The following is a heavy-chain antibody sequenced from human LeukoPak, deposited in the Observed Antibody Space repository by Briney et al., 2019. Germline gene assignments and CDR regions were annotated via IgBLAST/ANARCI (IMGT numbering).Heavy chain of an antibody. V-gene: IGHV4-39*01. CDR2: IYYSGTT. J-gene: IGHJ4*02. Sequence: SETLSLTCTVSGGSISSSSYSWGWIRQPPGKGLEWIGSIYYSGTTYYNPSLKSRVTISVDTSKIQFSLKLSSVAATDTAVYFCARLRFDFWSGCTHPYFGYWGQGTLVTVSS. CDR3: ARLRFDFWSGCTHPYFGY. CDR1: GGSISSSSYS. D-gene: IGHD3-3*01.